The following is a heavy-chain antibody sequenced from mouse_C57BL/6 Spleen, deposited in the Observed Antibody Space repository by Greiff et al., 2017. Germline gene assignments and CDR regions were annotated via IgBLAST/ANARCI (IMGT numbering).Heavy chain of an antibody. CDR1: GYTFTSYG. Sequence: QVQLQQSGAELARPGASVKLSCKASGYTFTSYGIRWVKQRTGQGLEWIGEIYPRRGNTYYNEKFKGKATLPADNSSRTAYMELRSLTSADSAVYCCTREHPVYYDYDRYAMDYWGQGTSVTDSS. V-gene: IGHV1-81*01. D-gene: IGHD2-4*01. CDR3: TREHPVYYDYDRYAMDY. CDR2: IYPRRGNT. J-gene: IGHJ4*01.